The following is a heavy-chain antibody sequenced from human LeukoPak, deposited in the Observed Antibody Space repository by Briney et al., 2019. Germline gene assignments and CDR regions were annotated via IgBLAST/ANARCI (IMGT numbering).Heavy chain of an antibody. J-gene: IGHJ4*02. CDR2: VSYTGGMT. D-gene: IGHD4-17*01. CDR3: AKDGRSDLGDHHEYFDY. CDR1: GFPLSSYA. Sequence: PGGSLRLSCAASGFPLSSYAMSWVRQAPGKGLEWVSAVSYTGGMTYYADSAKGRFTISRDNSKNTLYLQMNGLRAEDTAVYYCAKDGRSDLGDHHEYFDYWGQGTLVTVSS. V-gene: IGHV3-23*01.